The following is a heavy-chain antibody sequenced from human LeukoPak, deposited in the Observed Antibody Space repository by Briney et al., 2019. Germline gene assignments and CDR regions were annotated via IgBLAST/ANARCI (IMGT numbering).Heavy chain of an antibody. CDR3: TTGDSSSIYYYYYMDV. Sequence: GGSLRLSCAASGFTFSNAWMSWVRQAPGKGLEWVGRIKSKTDGGTTDYAAPVKGRFTISRDDSKNTLYLQMNSLKTEDTAVYYCTTGDSSSIYYYYYMDVWGKGTTVTVSS. CDR2: IKSKTDGGTT. D-gene: IGHD6-6*01. J-gene: IGHJ6*03. CDR1: GFTFSNAW. V-gene: IGHV3-15*01.